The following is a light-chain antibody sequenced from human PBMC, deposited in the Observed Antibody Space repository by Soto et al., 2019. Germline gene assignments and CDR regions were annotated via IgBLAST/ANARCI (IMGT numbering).Light chain of an antibody. J-gene: IGLJ2*01. V-gene: IGLV1-51*01. Sequence: QSVLTQPPSVSAAPGQTVTISCSGSDSSNENIYFSWYQHLPPTAPQLLIYDDDKRPSEIPDRFSASKSGTSATLDITGLQAGDEGDYYCATWDSSLTAVVFGGGTKLTVL. CDR3: ATWDSSLTAVV. CDR2: DDD. CDR1: DSSNENIY.